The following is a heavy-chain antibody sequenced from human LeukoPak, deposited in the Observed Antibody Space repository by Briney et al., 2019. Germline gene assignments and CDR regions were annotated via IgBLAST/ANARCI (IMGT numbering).Heavy chain of an antibody. D-gene: IGHD6-19*01. V-gene: IGHV1-2*02. Sequence: EASVKVSCKASGYTFNGYYIHWVRQAPGQGLEWMGWINPNSGGTNYAQKFQGRVTMTRDTSISTAYMELSRLRSDDTAVFYCATSSGWKSNIDYWGQGTPGHRLL. CDR2: INPNSGGT. CDR3: ATSSGWKSNIDY. CDR1: GYTFNGYY. J-gene: IGHJ4*02.